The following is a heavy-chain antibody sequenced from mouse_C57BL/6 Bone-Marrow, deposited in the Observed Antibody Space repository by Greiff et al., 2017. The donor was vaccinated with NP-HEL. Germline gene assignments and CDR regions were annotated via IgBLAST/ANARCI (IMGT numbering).Heavy chain of an antibody. D-gene: IGHD2-4*01. Sequence: EVKLMESGEGLVKPGGSLKLSCAASGFTFSSYAMSWVRQTPEKRLEWVAYISSGGDYIYYADTVKGRFTISRDNARNTLYLQMSSLKSEDTAMYYCTREGNYDYAFDYWGQGTTLTVSS. J-gene: IGHJ2*01. CDR1: GFTFSSYA. V-gene: IGHV5-9-1*02. CDR3: TREGNYDYAFDY. CDR2: ISSGGDYI.